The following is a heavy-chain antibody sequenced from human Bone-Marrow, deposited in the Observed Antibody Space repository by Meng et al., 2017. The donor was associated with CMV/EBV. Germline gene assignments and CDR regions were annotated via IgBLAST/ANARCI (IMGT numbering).Heavy chain of an antibody. CDR2: IYSGGST. D-gene: IGHD2-2*01. CDR3: ARDSRSGYYYYGMDV. J-gene: IGHJ6*01. V-gene: IGHV3-53*01. Sequence: GESLKISCAASGFTVSSNYMSWVRQAPGKGLEWVSVIYSGGSTYYADSVKGRFTISRDNSKNTLYLQMNSLRAEDTAVYYCARDSRSGYYYYGMDVWGQGPTVTGSS. CDR1: GFTVSSNY.